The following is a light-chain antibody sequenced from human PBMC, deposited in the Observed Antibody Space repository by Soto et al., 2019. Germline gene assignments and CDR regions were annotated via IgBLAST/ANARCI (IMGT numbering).Light chain of an antibody. Sequence: EIVMTQSPATLSVSPGERATLSCRASQSISSNLAWYQQKPGQAPRLLIYGASTRATGIPARFSGRGSGTEFTLTISSLQSEDFALYYCQQYNTWPPYAFGQGTKVDIK. CDR2: GAS. CDR3: QQYNTWPPYA. J-gene: IGKJ2*01. V-gene: IGKV3-15*01. CDR1: QSISSN.